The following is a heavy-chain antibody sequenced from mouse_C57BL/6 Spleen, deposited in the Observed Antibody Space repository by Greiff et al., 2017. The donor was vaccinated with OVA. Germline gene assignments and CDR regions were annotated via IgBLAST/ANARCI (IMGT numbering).Heavy chain of an antibody. CDR3: ARRGDYEPYYFDY. CDR1: GYTFTSYW. Sequence: VQLQQPGAELVKPGASVKLSCKASGYTFTSYWMQWVKQRPGQGLEWIGEIDPSDSYTNYNQKFKGKATLTVDTSSSTAYMQLSSLTSEDSAVYYCARRGDYEPYYFDYWGQGTTLTVSS. J-gene: IGHJ2*01. CDR2: IDPSDSYT. D-gene: IGHD2-4*01. V-gene: IGHV1-50*01.